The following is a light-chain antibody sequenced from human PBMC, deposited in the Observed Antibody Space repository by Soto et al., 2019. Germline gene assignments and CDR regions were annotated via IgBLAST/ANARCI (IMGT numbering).Light chain of an antibody. J-gene: IGKJ1*01. CDR1: QSINSW. CDR3: HQCSNLPRT. CDR2: KAS. Sequence: EIVFTLYPVTVSVSAGERVTLTCRASQSINSWLAWYQQKPGQAPNLLIYKASTLASGIPARFSGSGSGTEFTLTISSLQPEDFAVYYCHQCSNLPRTFGQGTKVDIK. V-gene: IGKV3-11*01.